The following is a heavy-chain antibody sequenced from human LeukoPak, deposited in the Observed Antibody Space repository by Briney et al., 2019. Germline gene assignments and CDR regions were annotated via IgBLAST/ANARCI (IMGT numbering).Heavy chain of an antibody. Sequence: SETLSLNCTVSGGSISSGIYYWSWIRQPPGKGLEWIGRIYSSGNTNYNPSLKSRVTISVDTSKNQFSLKLSSVAAADTAMYYCGRDLNGVTDPWGQGTLVTVSS. CDR3: GRDLNGVTDP. CDR1: GGSISSGIYY. V-gene: IGHV4-61*02. D-gene: IGHD3-16*02. CDR2: IYSSGNT. J-gene: IGHJ5*02.